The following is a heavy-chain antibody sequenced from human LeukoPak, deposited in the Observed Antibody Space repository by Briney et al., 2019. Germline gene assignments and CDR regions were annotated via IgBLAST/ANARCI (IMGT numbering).Heavy chain of an antibody. CDR1: GGSISSGDHY. CDR3: ARSLPFDY. V-gene: IGHV4-30-4*01. J-gene: IGHJ4*02. Sequence: SETLSLTCTVSGGSISSGDHYWSWIRQPPGKGLEWIGYIYYSGSTYYNPSLKSRVTMSVDTSKNQFSLKVSSVTAADTAVYYCARSLPFDYWGQGTLVTVSS. CDR2: IYYSGST.